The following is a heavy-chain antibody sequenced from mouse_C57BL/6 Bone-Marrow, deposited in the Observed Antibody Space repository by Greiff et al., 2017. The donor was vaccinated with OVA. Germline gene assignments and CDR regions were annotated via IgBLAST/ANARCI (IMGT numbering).Heavy chain of an antibody. CDR3: ARSLYYGSKSLFDY. J-gene: IGHJ2*01. CDR2: INPSTGGT. Sequence: VQLQQSGPELVKPGASVKISCKASGYSFTGYYMNWVKQSPEKSLEWIGEINPSTGGTTYNQKFKAKATLTVDKSSSTAYMQLKSLTSEDSAVYYCARSLYYGSKSLFDYWGQGTTLTVSS. V-gene: IGHV1-42*01. CDR1: GYSFTGYY. D-gene: IGHD1-1*01.